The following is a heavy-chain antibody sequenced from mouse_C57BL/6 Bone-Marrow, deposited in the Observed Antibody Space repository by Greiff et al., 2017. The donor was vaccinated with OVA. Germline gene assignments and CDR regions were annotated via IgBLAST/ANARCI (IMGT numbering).Heavy chain of an antibody. CDR2: IDPETGGT. V-gene: IGHV1-15*01. J-gene: IGHJ3*01. D-gene: IGHD2-4*01. CDR3: TRTYYDYDGVAY. CDR1: GYTFTDYE. Sequence: SGAELVRPGASVTLSCKASGYTFTDYEMHWVKQTPVHGLEWIGAIDPETGGTAYNQKFKGKAILTADKSSSTAYMELRSLTSEDSAVYYCTRTYYDYDGVAYWGQGTLVTVSA.